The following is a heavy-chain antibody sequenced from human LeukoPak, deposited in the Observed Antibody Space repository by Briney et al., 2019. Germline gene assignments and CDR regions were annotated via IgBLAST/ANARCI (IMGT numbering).Heavy chain of an antibody. J-gene: IGHJ4*02. Sequence: SETLSLTCAVYGGSCSGYYWSWIRQPPGKGLEWIGEINHSGSTNYNPSLKSRVTISVDTSKNQFSLKLSSVTAADTAVYYCARVNYGSATKEDYWGQGTLVTVSS. V-gene: IGHV4-34*01. CDR2: INHSGST. CDR3: ARVNYGSATKEDY. CDR1: GGSCSGYY. D-gene: IGHD3-10*01.